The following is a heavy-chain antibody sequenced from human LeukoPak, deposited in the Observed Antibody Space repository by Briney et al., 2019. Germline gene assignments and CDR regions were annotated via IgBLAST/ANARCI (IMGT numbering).Heavy chain of an antibody. V-gene: IGHV1-3*02. CDR1: GYTFTSYA. CDR2: SNAGNGNT. CDR3: AKQNSYSSSWSHDGAFDI. Sequence: ASVKVSCKASGYTFTSYAMHWVRQAPGQRLEWMGWSNAGNGNTKYSQEFQGRVTITRDTSASTAYMELSSLRAEDTAVYYCAKQNSYSSSWSHDGAFDIWGQGTMVTVSS. D-gene: IGHD6-13*01. J-gene: IGHJ3*02.